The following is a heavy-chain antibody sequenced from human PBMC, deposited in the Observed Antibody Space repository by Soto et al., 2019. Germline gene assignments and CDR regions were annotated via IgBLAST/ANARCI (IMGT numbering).Heavy chain of an antibody. D-gene: IGHD2-2*01. J-gene: IGHJ5*02. CDR2: IYYSGST. CDR3: ARAFFIVLVPAAILWFDP. CDR1: GGSISSGGYS. Sequence: KTAESLSLTCAVSGGSISSGGYSWSWIRQPPGKGLEWIGYIYYSGSTYYNPSLKSRVTISVDTSKNQFSLKLSSVTAADTAVYYCARAFFIVLVPAAILWFDPWGQGTLVTVSS. V-gene: IGHV4-31*11.